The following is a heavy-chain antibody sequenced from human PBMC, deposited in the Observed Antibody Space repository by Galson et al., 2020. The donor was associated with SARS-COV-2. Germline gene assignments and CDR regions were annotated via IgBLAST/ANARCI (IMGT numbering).Heavy chain of an antibody. Sequence: SGPTLVNPTQTLTLTCTFSGFSLSTRGMRVSWIRQPPGKALEWLARIDWDDDKFYRTSLETRLTISKDTSDNQVVLTMTNMAPVDTATYYCARMVDYYDGSGHRPDAFDIWGQGTMVTVSS. CDR2: IDWDDDK. J-gene: IGHJ3*02. CDR3: ARMVDYYDGSGHRPDAFDI. D-gene: IGHD3-22*01. CDR1: GFSLSTRGMR. V-gene: IGHV2-70*04.